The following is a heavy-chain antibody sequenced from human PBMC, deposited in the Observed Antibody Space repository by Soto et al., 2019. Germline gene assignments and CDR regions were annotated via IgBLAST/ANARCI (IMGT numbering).Heavy chain of an antibody. CDR1: GCTFSDYY. CDR2: ISSSGSTI. CDR3: ARDLSPGSGSYFDY. D-gene: IGHD3-10*01. J-gene: IGHJ4*02. V-gene: IGHV3-11*01. Sequence: GGCVRISCAASGCTFSDYYMSWIRQAPGKGLEWVSYISSSGSTIYYADSVKGRFTISRDNAKNSLYLQMNSLRAEDTAVYYCARDLSPGSGSYFDYWGQGTLVTVS.